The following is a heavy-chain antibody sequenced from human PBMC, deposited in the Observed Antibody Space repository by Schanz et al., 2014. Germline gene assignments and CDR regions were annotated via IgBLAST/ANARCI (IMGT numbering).Heavy chain of an antibody. CDR1: GYTFTSYD. V-gene: IGHV1-8*01. CDR3: ARDGVDAAAGGNY. D-gene: IGHD6-13*01. CDR2: MNPNSGDT. J-gene: IGHJ4*02. Sequence: QVQLIQSGAEVKKPGASVKVSCTASGYTFTSYDITWVRQAPGQGLEWMGWMNPNSGDTGYPRKFQDRVTMTRNTSISTAYMELTSLRSEDTAVYYCARDGVDAAAGGNYWGQGTLVTVSS.